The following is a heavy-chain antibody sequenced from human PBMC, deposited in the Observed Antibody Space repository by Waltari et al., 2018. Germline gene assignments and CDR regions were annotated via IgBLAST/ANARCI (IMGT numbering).Heavy chain of an antibody. D-gene: IGHD4-17*01. CDR3: ARRTGYGYGMDV. CDR1: GGSISGYY. J-gene: IGHJ6*02. CDR2: IYYSGTT. V-gene: IGHV4-59*01. Sequence: QVQLLESGPGLLNPSETLSLSCTVSGGSISGYYWSRVRQPPGKGLEWIGYIYYSGTTNYNPSLKSRVTMSLDTSENQFSLKLTSVTAADTAVYYCARRTGYGYGMDVWGQGTTVSVSS.